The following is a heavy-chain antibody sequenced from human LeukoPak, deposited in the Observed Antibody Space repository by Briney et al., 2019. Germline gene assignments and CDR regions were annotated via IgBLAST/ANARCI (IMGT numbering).Heavy chain of an antibody. CDR1: GFTFSSYW. CDR2: IKEDGSEK. CDR3: AELGITMIGGV. Sequence: PGGSLRLSCAASGFTFSSYWMSWVRQAPGKGLEWVANIKEDGSEKYYVDSVKGRSTISRDNAKNSLYLQMSSLRAKDTAVYYCAELGITMIGGVWGKGTTVTVSS. J-gene: IGHJ6*04. D-gene: IGHD3-10*02. V-gene: IGHV3-7*01.